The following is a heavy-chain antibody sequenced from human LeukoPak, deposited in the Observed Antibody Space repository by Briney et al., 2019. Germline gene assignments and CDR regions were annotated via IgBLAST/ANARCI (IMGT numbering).Heavy chain of an antibody. Sequence: GGSLRLSCAASGFTFSSYAMSWVRQAPGKGLEWVSAISGSGGSTYYADSVKGRFTISRDNSKNTLYLQMNSLRAEDTAVYYCAKIPYSSSWYGGAFDIWGQGTMVTVSS. V-gene: IGHV3-23*01. J-gene: IGHJ3*02. CDR2: ISGSGGST. D-gene: IGHD6-13*01. CDR1: GFTFSSYA. CDR3: AKIPYSSSWYGGAFDI.